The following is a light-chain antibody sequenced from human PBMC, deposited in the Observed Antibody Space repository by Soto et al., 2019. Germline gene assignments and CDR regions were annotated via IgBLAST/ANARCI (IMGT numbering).Light chain of an antibody. J-gene: IGKJ1*01. CDR3: QQSYSIPPT. V-gene: IGKV1-39*01. Sequence: DIQMTQCPSSLSASVGDRVTITCRASQSISGYLNWYQQKPGRAPNLLIYATSSLQSGVPSRFSGSGSGTDFTLTINSLQPEDFTTYYCQQSYSIPPTFGQATKVDI. CDR2: ATS. CDR1: QSISGY.